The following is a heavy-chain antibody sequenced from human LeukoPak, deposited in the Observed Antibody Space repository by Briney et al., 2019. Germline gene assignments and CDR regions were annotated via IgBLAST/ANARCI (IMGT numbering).Heavy chain of an antibody. CDR2: ITSSSSYI. Sequence: GGSLRLSCAASRFTFPSYSMNWVRQAPGKGLEWVSSITSSSSYISYADSVKGRFTISRDHAKNSLYLQMNSLRAEDTAVYYCAREGRGTMVRGVTPTDAFDIWGQGTMVTVSS. CDR1: RFTFPSYS. D-gene: IGHD3-10*01. J-gene: IGHJ3*02. CDR3: AREGRGTMVRGVTPTDAFDI. V-gene: IGHV3-21*01.